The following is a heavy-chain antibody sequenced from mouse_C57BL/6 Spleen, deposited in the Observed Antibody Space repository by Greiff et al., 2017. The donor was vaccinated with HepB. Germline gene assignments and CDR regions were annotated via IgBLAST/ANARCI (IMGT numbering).Heavy chain of an antibody. J-gene: IGHJ3*01. CDR2: ISSGSSTI. Sequence: EVKVEESGGGLVKPGGSLKLSCAASGFTFSDYGMHWVRQAPEKGLEWVAYISSGSSTIYYADTVKGRFTISRDNAKNTLFLQMTSLRSEDTAMYYCARSDGYYGFAYWGQGTLVTVSA. D-gene: IGHD2-3*01. CDR1: GFTFSDYG. V-gene: IGHV5-17*01. CDR3: ARSDGYYGFAY.